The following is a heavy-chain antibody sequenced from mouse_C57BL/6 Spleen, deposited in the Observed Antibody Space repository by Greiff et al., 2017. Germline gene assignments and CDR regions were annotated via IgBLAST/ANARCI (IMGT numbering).Heavy chain of an antibody. D-gene: IGHD2-3*01. Sequence: VQLQQSVAELVRPGASVKLSCTASGFHIKNTYMHWVKQRPEQGLEWIGRIDPANGNTKYAPKFQGKATITADTSSNTAYLQLSSLTSEDTAIYYCAPGLYDGYRFAYWGQGTLVTVSA. CDR3: APGLYDGYRFAY. V-gene: IGHV14-3*01. CDR2: IDPANGNT. J-gene: IGHJ3*01. CDR1: GFHIKNTY.